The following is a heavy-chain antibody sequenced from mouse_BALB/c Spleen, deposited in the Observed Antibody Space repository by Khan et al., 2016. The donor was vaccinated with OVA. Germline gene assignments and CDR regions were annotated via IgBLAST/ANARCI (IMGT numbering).Heavy chain of an antibody. V-gene: IGHV1-7*01. CDR2: INPSTGYT. D-gene: IGHD1-1*01. CDR3: ARRDLRWDFDY. CDR1: GYTFINYW. Sequence: QVQLKQSGAELAKPGASVKMSCKASGYTFINYWILWVKQRPGQGLEWIGYINPSTGYTEYNQNFKDKATLTADKSSSTAYMQLSSLTSEDSAVYYCARRDLRWDFDYWGQGTTVTVSS. J-gene: IGHJ2*01.